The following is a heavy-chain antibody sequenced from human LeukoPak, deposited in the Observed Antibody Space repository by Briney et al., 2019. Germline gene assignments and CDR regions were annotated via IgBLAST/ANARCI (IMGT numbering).Heavy chain of an antibody. Sequence: GESLKISCKVSGYSFATYWIGWVRQMPGKGLEWMGIIYPDDSDTRYSPSFQGQVTISADKSISTAYLQWSSLKASDTAIYYCARHREGYCTGGSCYSGGDYWGQGTLVTVSS. CDR3: ARHREGYCTGGSCYSGGDY. J-gene: IGHJ4*02. CDR2: IYPDDSDT. CDR1: GYSFATYW. D-gene: IGHD2-15*01. V-gene: IGHV5-51*01.